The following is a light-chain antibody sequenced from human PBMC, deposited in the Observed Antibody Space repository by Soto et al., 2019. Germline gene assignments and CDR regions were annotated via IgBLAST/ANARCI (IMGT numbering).Light chain of an antibody. CDR3: QQYNGYSTWT. CDR2: NAY. J-gene: IGKJ1*01. Sequence: DIQMTQSPSTLSASVGDRVTITCRASQSISTYLAWYQQKPGKAPKVLIWNAYTLHRGVSSRFSGSGSGTEFPLTISSLQPDDFATYYCQQYNGYSTWTFGQGTKVEIK. V-gene: IGKV1-5*01. CDR1: QSISTY.